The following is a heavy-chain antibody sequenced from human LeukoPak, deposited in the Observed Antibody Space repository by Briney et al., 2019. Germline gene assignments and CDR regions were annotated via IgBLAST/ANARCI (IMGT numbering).Heavy chain of an antibody. V-gene: IGHV1-2*02. J-gene: IGHJ6*02. CDR3: ARERRGQTWNHGIDV. Sequence: ASVKVSCKASGYTFTGYYMHWVRQAPGQGLEWMGWINPNSGGTNYAQKFQGRVTMTRDTSISTAYMELSRLRSDDTAVYYCARERRGQTWNHGIDVWGQGTTVTVSS. D-gene: IGHD1-1*01. CDR1: GYTFTGYY. CDR2: INPNSGGT.